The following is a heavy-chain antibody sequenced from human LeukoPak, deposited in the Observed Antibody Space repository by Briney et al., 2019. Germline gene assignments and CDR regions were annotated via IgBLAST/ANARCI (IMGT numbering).Heavy chain of an antibody. J-gene: IGHJ4*02. CDR3: ARHPTRSTIFGED. D-gene: IGHD3-3*01. Sequence: SETLSLTCTVSGGSISSYYWSWIRQPPGKGLEWICYIYYSGSTRYNPSLKSRATISVDTSKNQFSLKLTSVSAADTAVYYCARHPTRSTIFGEDWGQGTLVTVSS. CDR2: IYYSGST. CDR1: GGSISSYY. V-gene: IGHV4-59*08.